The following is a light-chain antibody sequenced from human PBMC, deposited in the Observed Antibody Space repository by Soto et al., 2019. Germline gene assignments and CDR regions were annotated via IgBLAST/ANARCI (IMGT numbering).Light chain of an antibody. J-gene: IGKJ5*01. V-gene: IGKV3-11*01. Sequence: EIVLTQSPATLSLSPGERATLSCRASQSVSSYLAWYQQKPGQAPRLLIYDASNRATGIPTRFSGSGSGTAFPPPISSLEPEDFAVFYCQQRTNWPPMITFGQGTRLEIK. CDR2: DAS. CDR3: QQRTNWPPMIT. CDR1: QSVSSY.